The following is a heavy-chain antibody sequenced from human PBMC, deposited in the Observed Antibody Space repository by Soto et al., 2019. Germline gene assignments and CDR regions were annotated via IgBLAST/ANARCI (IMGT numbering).Heavy chain of an antibody. J-gene: IGHJ4*02. Sequence: PSETLSLTCTVSGGSIRSGGYYWSWIRQPPGKGLEWIGYIYYSGSTNYNPSLKSRVTISVDTSKNQFSLKLSSVTAADTAVYYCARVAAMEGDFDYWGQGTLVTVSS. V-gene: IGHV4-61*08. CDR1: GGSIRSGGYY. D-gene: IGHD5-18*01. CDR2: IYYSGST. CDR3: ARVAAMEGDFDY.